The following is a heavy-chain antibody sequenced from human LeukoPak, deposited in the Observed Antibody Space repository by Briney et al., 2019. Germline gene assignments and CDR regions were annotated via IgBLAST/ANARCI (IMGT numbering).Heavy chain of an antibody. CDR2: INPNSGAT. Sequence: GASVKVSCKTSGYTFTGYYIHWVRQAPGQGLEWMGWINPNSGATNYAQSFQGRVTMTRDTSITTAYMELSSLRSDDTAMYYWAGGGGPNWNYGEYGYWGQGTLVTVSS. CDR3: AGGGGPNWNYGEYGY. D-gene: IGHD1-7*01. J-gene: IGHJ4*02. V-gene: IGHV1-2*02. CDR1: GYTFTGYY.